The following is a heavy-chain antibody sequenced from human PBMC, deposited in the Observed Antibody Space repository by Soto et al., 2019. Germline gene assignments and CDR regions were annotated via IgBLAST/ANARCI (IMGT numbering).Heavy chain of an antibody. CDR2: INHSGST. CDR3: ARDKTTGLCDY. V-gene: IGHV4-34*01. CDR1: GGSFSGYY. J-gene: IGHJ4*02. Sequence: QVQLQQWGAGLLKPSETLSLTCAVYGGSFSGYYWTWIRQPPGTGLEWIGEINHSGSTNYNPSLNSRVTISVDTSKNQFALKLTSVTAADTAVYYCARDKTTGLCDYWGQGTLVTVSP. D-gene: IGHD4-17*01.